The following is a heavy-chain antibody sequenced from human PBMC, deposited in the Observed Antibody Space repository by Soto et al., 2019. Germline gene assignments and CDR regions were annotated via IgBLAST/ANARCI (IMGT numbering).Heavy chain of an antibody. CDR3: ARSGCSGGSCYSYYFDY. J-gene: IGHJ4*02. CDR1: GYTFTSYC. CDR2: ISAYNGNT. D-gene: IGHD2-15*01. Sequence: ASVKVSCKASGYTFTSYCISWVRQAPGQGLEWMGWISAYNGNTNYAQKLQGRVTMTTDTSTSTAYMELRSLRSDDTAVYYCARSGCSGGSCYSYYFDYWGQGTLVTVSS. V-gene: IGHV1-18*01.